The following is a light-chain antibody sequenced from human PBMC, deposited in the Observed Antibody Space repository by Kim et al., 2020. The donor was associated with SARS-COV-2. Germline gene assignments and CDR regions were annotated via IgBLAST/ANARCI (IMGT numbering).Light chain of an antibody. CDR1: QDIGNV. Sequence: SSLSASIGDRLTSTCRASQDIGNVLAWYQQRTGKAPKLMIFPASTLQSGVPSRFTGSGSGTDFTLTIISLQPEDFATYFCQHIKTFGGGTKVDIK. CDR2: PAS. V-gene: IGKV1-9*01. J-gene: IGKJ4*01. CDR3: QHIKT.